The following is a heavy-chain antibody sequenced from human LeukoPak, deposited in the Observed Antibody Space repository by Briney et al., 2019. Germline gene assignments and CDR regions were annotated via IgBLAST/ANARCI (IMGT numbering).Heavy chain of an antibody. CDR3: ARNNYYGSGSPFDY. D-gene: IGHD3-10*01. CDR1: GFTFSSYE. Sequence: AGGSLRLSCAASGFTFSSYEMNWLRQAPGKGLEWVSYISSSGSTIYYADSVKGRFTISRDNAKNSLYLQMNSLRAEDTAVYYCARNNYYGSGSPFDYWGQGTLVTVSS. J-gene: IGHJ4*02. V-gene: IGHV3-48*03. CDR2: ISSSGSTI.